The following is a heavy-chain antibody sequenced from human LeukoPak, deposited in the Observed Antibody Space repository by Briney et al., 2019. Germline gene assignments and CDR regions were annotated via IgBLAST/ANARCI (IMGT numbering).Heavy chain of an antibody. CDR2: ISSSSSTI. D-gene: IGHD3-3*01. Sequence: GGSLRLSCAASGFTFSSYSMHWVRPAPGKGLEWVSYISSSSSTIYYADSVKGRFTISRDNAKNSLYLQMNSLRAEDTAVYYCARGTRFLEWLFSEFDYWGQGTLVTVSS. J-gene: IGHJ4*02. V-gene: IGHV3-48*01. CDR3: ARGTRFLEWLFSEFDY. CDR1: GFTFSSYS.